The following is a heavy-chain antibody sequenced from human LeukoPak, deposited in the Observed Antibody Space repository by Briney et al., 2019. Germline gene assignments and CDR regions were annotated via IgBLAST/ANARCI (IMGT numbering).Heavy chain of an antibody. CDR3: ARWGQDIVVVPAASLAEWDAFDI. V-gene: IGHV4-39*07. J-gene: IGHJ3*02. D-gene: IGHD2-2*01. Sequence: SETLSLTCTVSGGSISSSSYYWGWIRQPPGKGLEWIGSIYYSGSTYYNPSLKSRVTISVDTSKNQFSLKLSSVTAADTAVYYCARWGQDIVVVPAASLAEWDAFDIWGQGTMVTVSS. CDR1: GGSISSSSYY. CDR2: IYYSGST.